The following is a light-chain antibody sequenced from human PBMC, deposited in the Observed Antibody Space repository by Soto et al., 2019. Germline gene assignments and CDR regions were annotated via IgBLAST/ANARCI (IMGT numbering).Light chain of an antibody. CDR1: ISNIGSNP. Sequence: QSVLTQPPSASGTPGQRVTISCSGSISNIGSNPVYWHQQLPGTAPKLLIFRNNQRPSGVPDRFSDSKSGTSASLAISGLRSEDEADYFCNSYTSNSTQVFGGGTKVTVL. V-gene: IGLV1-47*01. J-gene: IGLJ3*02. CDR2: RNN. CDR3: NSYTSNSTQV.